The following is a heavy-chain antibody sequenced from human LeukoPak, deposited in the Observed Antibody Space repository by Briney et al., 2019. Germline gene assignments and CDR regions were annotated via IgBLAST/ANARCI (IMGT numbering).Heavy chain of an antibody. Sequence: PSETLSLTCTVSGGSISTYFWSWIRQPPGKGLEWIGYIYNSGSTNYNPSLKSRVTISGDMPKNQFSLKLSSVTAADTAVYFCARDRSLRRNIVVIPAAWGAFDIWGQGTMVTVSS. CDR2: IYNSGST. V-gene: IGHV4-59*01. D-gene: IGHD2-2*01. CDR1: GGSISTYF. J-gene: IGHJ3*02. CDR3: ARDRSLRRNIVVIPAAWGAFDI.